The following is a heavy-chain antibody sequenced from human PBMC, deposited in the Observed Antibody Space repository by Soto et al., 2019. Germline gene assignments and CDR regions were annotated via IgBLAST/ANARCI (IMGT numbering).Heavy chain of an antibody. CDR1: GYTFSSYG. CDR2: ISGYNSIT. V-gene: IGHV1-18*01. J-gene: IGHJ4*02. CDR3: ARAFGSTDY. Sequence: QVQLVQSGAEVKKPGASVKVSCEASGYTFSSYGISWVRQAPGQGFEWMGWISGYNSITRYAQKFQGRVTMTTDTSTSTAYMELRSLRSDDTAVYYCARAFGSTDYCGQGTLVTVSS. D-gene: IGHD6-13*01.